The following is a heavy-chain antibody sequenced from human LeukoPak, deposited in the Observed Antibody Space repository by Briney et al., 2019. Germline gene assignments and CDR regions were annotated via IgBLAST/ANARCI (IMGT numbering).Heavy chain of an antibody. V-gene: IGHV3-21*01. J-gene: IGHJ5*02. D-gene: IGHD2-15*01. Sequence: PGGSLRLACPASGFTFSSYTMNWVRQAPGEGLEWVSSISTSSSYIYYADSVKGRFTLSRENAKNPLYLQMNSLRAEDTAVYYCARGRAVVAASDSWFDPRGQGTLVTVPS. CDR3: ARGRAVVAASDSWFDP. CDR2: ISTSSSYI. CDR1: GFTFSSYT.